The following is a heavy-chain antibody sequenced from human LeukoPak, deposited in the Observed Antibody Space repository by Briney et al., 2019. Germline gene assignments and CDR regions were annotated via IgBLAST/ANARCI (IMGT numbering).Heavy chain of an antibody. Sequence: GRSLRLSCAASGFTFSSYAMHWVRQAPGKGLEWVAVISYDGSNKYYADSVKGRFTISRDNTKNSLYLQMNSLRAEDTAVYYCAREIIAAAGPDFDYWGQGTLVTVSS. CDR3: AREIIAAAGPDFDY. D-gene: IGHD6-13*01. J-gene: IGHJ4*02. CDR2: ISYDGSNK. V-gene: IGHV3-30-3*01. CDR1: GFTFSSYA.